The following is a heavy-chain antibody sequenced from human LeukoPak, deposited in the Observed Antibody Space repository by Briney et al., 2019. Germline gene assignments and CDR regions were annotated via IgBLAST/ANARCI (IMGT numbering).Heavy chain of an antibody. CDR1: GGSISTFY. CDR3: ARTTRYCSGGTCYGAVENFDY. V-gene: IGHV4-59*01. CDR2: IYYNGNT. J-gene: IGHJ4*02. D-gene: IGHD2-15*01. Sequence: SETLSLTCTVSGGSISTFYWSWIRQPPGKGLEWIGYIYYNGNTKYNPSLKSRVTISVDTSKNQFSLKVTSVTAADTAIYYCARTTRYCSGGTCYGAVENFDYWGQGTLVTVSS.